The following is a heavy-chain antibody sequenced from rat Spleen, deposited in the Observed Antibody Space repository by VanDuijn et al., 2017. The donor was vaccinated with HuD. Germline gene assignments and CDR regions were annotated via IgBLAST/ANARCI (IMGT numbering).Heavy chain of an antibody. V-gene: IGHV5S14*01. CDR3: TTSYYYGFDY. Sequence: EVQLVESGGGLVQPGRSLTLFCAASGFTLRNYGMAWVRQTPTKGLEWVASISNGGDNTYYRDSVKGRFTISRDNAKNTQYLQMDSLRSEDTATYYCTTSYYYGFDYWGQGVMVTVSS. CDR2: ISNGGDNT. CDR1: GFTLRNYG. J-gene: IGHJ2*01. D-gene: IGHD1-1*01.